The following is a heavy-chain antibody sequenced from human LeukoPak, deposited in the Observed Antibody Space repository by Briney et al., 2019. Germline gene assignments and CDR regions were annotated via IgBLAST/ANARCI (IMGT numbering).Heavy chain of an antibody. CDR3: ARGRVGTTPIDY. D-gene: IGHD1-26*01. CDR1: GDSINNYY. V-gene: IGHV4-59*01. CDR2: IYYTGST. J-gene: IGHJ4*02. Sequence: SETLSLTCTVSGDSINNYYWSWIRQPPGKGLECIGYIYYTGSTNYHPSLKSRLTISVDTSKNQVSLKLSSVTAADTAVYYCARGRVGTTPIDYWGQGTLVTVSS.